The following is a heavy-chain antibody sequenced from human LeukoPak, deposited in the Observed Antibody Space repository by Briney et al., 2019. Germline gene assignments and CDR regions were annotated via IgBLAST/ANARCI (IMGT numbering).Heavy chain of an antibody. D-gene: IGHD3-10*01. CDR1: GYTFTGYY. CDR2: INPNSGGT. V-gene: IGHV1-2*02. Sequence: GASVKVSCKASGYTFTGYYMQWVRQAPGQGLEWMGWINPNSGGTNYAQKFQGRVTMTRDTSISTAYMELNRLRSDDTAVYYCARVYGSGSCYLFWGQGTLVTVSS. J-gene: IGHJ4*02. CDR3: ARVYGSGSCYLF.